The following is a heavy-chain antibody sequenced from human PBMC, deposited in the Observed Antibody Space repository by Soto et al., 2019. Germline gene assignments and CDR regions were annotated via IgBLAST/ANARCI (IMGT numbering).Heavy chain of an antibody. CDR3: ARVSGYGSTSSVNHYLDF. V-gene: IGHV3-7*01. D-gene: IGHD3-10*01. CDR1: GFSFGVYW. Sequence: EVQLVESGGGLVQPGGSLRLSCAASGFSFGVYWMSWVRQAPGKGLEWVATTKFDASEKKYVDSVKGRFTMFRDNAKNSLYLQMDRLRAEDTAIYYCARVSGYGSTSSVNHYLDFWGHGTLVTVTS. J-gene: IGHJ4*01. CDR2: TKFDASEK.